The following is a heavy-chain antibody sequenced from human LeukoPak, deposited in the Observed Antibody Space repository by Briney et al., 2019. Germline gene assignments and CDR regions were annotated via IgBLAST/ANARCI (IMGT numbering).Heavy chain of an antibody. V-gene: IGHV3-30*02. CDR2: IRYDGRNK. CDR1: GFTFSGYD. Sequence: GSLRLSCAASGFTFSGYDMHWVRQAPGKGLEWVAFIRYDGRNKYYADSVKGRFTISRDNSKNTLCLQMNSLRAEDTAVYYCAKEIWPTVTTPGHTHFDYWGQGTLVTVSS. J-gene: IGHJ4*02. CDR3: AKEIWPTVTTPGHTHFDY. D-gene: IGHD4-17*01.